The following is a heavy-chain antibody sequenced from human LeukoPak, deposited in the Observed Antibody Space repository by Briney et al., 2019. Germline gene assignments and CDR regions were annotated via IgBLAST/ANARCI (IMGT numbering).Heavy chain of an antibody. CDR3: GSQYSASSYY. J-gene: IGHJ4*02. CDR1: GFTFDDYA. D-gene: IGHD3-10*01. CDR2: ISWNSGSI. V-gene: IGHV3-9*01. Sequence: GRSLRLSCAASGFTFDDYAMHWVRQAPGKGLEWVSGISWNSGSIGYADSVKGRFTISRDNAKNSLYLQMNSLRAEDTAVYYCGSQYSASSYYSGQGTLVTVSS.